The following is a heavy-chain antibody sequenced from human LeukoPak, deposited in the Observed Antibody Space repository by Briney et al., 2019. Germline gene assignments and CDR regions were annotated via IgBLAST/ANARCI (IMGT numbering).Heavy chain of an antibody. CDR1: GFTFSNAW. J-gene: IGHJ4*02. Sequence: RPGGSLRLSCAASGFTFSNAWMTWVRQAPGKGLEWVGRIKSKAAGETTDYAAPVKGRFTISRDDSKNTLFLQMSSLKTEDTAVYYCTTVGHSGYDLNYWGQGTLVTVSS. V-gene: IGHV3-15*01. CDR2: IKSKAAGETT. D-gene: IGHD5-12*01. CDR3: TTVGHSGYDLNY.